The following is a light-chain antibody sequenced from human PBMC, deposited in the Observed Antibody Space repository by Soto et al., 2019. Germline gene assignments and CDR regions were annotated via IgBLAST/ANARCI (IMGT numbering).Light chain of an antibody. V-gene: IGKV3-15*01. Sequence: ETVMTQSPATLSVSPGDRVTISCRASQGVSSSLAWYQQKPGQAPRLLIYSASTRAPGVPARFSGSGCGTEFTLTISSMQSEDFAVHYCQQYNNWPPVTFGQGTKVEIK. CDR1: QGVSSS. CDR3: QQYNNWPPVT. CDR2: SAS. J-gene: IGKJ2*01.